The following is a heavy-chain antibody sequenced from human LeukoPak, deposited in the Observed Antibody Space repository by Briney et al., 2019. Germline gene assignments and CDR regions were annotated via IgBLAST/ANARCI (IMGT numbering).Heavy chain of an antibody. D-gene: IGHD3-10*01. J-gene: IGHJ4*02. CDR2: IYCSGCN. CDR1: GGTISSGDLY. CDR3: SRDGRCGELSY. Sequence: PSETLSLTCTVSGGTISSGDLYWGWIRQPQGKGLVWIGYIYCSGCNYYNPSLKSRVTISEDTSKNQFSLKLSSVTAADTAVDYCSRDGRCGELSYWGQGTLVTVTA. V-gene: IGHV4-30-4*01.